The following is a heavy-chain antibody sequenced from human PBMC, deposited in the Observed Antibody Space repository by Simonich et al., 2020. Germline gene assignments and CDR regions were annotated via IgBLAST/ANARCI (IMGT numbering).Heavy chain of an antibody. CDR2: IYYSGSP. V-gene: IGHV4-59*08. CDR3: ARHDRWLQFYFDY. CDR1: GGSISSYY. Sequence: QVQLQESGPGLVKPSETLSITCTVSGGSISSYYWSWIRQPPGKGLEWIGYIYYSGSPNYNPSLKSRVTISVDTSKNQFSLKLSSVTAADTAVYYCARHDRWLQFYFDYWGQGTLVTVSS. J-gene: IGHJ4*02. D-gene: IGHD5-12*01.